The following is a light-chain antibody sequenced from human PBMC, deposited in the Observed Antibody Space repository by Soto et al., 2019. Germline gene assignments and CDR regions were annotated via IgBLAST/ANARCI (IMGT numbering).Light chain of an antibody. J-gene: IGKJ1*01. CDR3: HQDYTYPWT. CDR2: AAS. CDR1: QGIRNN. V-gene: IGKV1-6*01. Sequence: AIQMTQSPSSLSASVGDRVTSTCRASQGIRNNLGWYQQKPGKAPKLLIYAASNLQSGVQSRFSGSGSGTDFTLTISSLQPEDFATYYCHQDYTYPWTFGQGTKVEIK.